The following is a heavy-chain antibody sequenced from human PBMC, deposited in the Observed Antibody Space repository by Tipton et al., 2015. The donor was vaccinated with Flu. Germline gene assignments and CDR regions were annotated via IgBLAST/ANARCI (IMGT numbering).Heavy chain of an antibody. CDR1: GGSFNGYY. J-gene: IGHJ5*02. CDR2: INHSGSP. D-gene: IGHD6-19*01. Sequence: LRLSCAVYGGSFNGYYWNWIRQSPGKGLEWIGEINHSGSPKYNPSLESRVTISADTSKKQSSLNLTSVTAADTAVYYCARGGGWPHSWFDPWGQGTLVTVSS. V-gene: IGHV4-34*01. CDR3: ARGGGWPHSWFDP.